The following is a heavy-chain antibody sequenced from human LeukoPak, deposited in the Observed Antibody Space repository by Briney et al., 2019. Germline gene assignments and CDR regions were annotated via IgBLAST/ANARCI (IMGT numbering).Heavy chain of an antibody. CDR1: EFTFRSYA. V-gene: IGHV3-23*01. CDR3: ARATYIVSTILLDY. J-gene: IGHJ4*02. Sequence: GGSLRLSCVASEFTFRSYAMSWVRQAPGKGLEWVSAISGSGGSTFYSDSVKGRFTISRDNSKNTLYLQMNSLRAENTAVYYCARATYIVSTILLDYWGQGTLVTVSS. D-gene: IGHD5/OR15-5a*01. CDR2: ISGSGGST.